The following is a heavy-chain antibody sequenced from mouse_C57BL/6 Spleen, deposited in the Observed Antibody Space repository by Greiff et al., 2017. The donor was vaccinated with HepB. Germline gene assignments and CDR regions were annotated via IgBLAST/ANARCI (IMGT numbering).Heavy chain of an antibody. CDR3: ARDGSSYRFAY. V-gene: IGHV1-52*01. CDR1: GYTFTSYW. J-gene: IGHJ3*01. D-gene: IGHD1-1*01. CDR2: IDPSDSET. Sequence: VKLQQPGAELVRPGSSVKLSCKASGYTFTSYWMHWVKQRPIQGLEWIGNIDPSDSETHYNQKFKDKATLTVDKSSSTAYMQLSSLTSEDSAVYYCARDGSSYRFAYWGQGTLVTVSA.